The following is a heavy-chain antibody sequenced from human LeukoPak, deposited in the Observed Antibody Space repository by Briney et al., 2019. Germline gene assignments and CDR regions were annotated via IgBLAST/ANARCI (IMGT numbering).Heavy chain of an antibody. CDR1: GGYISSYY. D-gene: IGHD3-22*01. V-gene: IGHV4-39*01. J-gene: IGHJ4*02. CDR3: ARPDYDSSGTDY. CDR2: IYYSGST. Sequence: SETLSLTCTVSGGYISSYYWSWIRQPPGKGLEWIGSIYYSGSTYYNPSLKSRVTISVDTSKNQFSLKLSSVTAADTAVYYCARPDYDSSGTDYWGQGTLVTVSS.